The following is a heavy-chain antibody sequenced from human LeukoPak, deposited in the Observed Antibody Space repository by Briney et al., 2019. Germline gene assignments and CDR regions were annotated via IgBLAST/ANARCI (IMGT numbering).Heavy chain of an antibody. D-gene: IGHD5-12*01. Sequence: PGGSLRLSCAASGFTFSSYGMHWVRQAPGKGLEWVAFIRYDGSNKYYADSVKGRFTISRDNSKNTLYLQMNSLRAEDTPVYYCAKGEWLRSHFDYWGQGTLVTVSS. CDR1: GFTFSSYG. CDR2: IRYDGSNK. CDR3: AKGEWLRSHFDY. J-gene: IGHJ4*02. V-gene: IGHV3-30*02.